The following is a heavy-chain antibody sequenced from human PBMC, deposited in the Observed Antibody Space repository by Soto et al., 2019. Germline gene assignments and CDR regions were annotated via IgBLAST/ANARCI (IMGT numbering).Heavy chain of an antibody. D-gene: IGHD1-26*01. V-gene: IGHV4-59*01. CDR3: ARGVGSSPPRY. J-gene: IGHJ4*02. CDR1: GGSISVYY. Sequence: SETLSLTCTISGGSISVYYWSWVRQPPGHELEWLGYIYASGSPYYNPSLRSRVTISADTSKNQISLKLTSPTAADTAVYYCARGVGSSPPRYWGRGTLVTVSS. CDR2: IYASGSP.